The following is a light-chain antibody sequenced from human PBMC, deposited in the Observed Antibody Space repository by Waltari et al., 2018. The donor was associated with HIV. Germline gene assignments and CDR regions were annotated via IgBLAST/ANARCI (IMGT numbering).Light chain of an antibody. Sequence: QSAVTQPASVSGPTGQWLPISRTGHSSDVAAYNFVLRYQQRPGNAPNIRVYEVKTRASGVCDRFSTSKSGNTAALTLSGAQAEDESNYYCCASTGRKSVIFGGGTKLTVL. V-gene: IGLV2-23*02. CDR2: EVK. J-gene: IGLJ2*01. CDR1: SSDVAAYNF. CDR3: CASTGRKSVI.